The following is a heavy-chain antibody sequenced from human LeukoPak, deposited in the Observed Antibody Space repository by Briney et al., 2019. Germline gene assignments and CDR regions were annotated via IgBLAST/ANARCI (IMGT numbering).Heavy chain of an antibody. CDR2: MNSDGSST. V-gene: IGHV3-74*01. J-gene: IGHJ4*02. CDR3: ARDQIYCTGGYCYFDY. CDR1: GFTFSNYW. Sequence: QPGGSLRLSCAASGFTFSNYWMHWVRQAPGKGLVWVSRMNSDGSSTTYADSVKGRFTISRDNAKNTLYLQMNSLRAEDTAVYYCARDQIYCTGGYCYFDYWGQGTLVTVSS. D-gene: IGHD2-8*02.